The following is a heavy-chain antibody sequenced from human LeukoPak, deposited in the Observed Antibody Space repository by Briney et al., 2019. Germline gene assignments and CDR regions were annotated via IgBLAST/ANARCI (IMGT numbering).Heavy chain of an antibody. CDR1: GFTFSSYA. J-gene: IGHJ4*02. Sequence: PGGSLRLSCAASGFTFSSYAMSWVRQAPGKGLEWVSAISGSGGSTYYADSVKGRFTISRDNSKNTLYLQMNSLRAEDTAVYYCAKGPGYYDFWSGTPQGFWGQGTLVTVSS. CDR3: AKGPGYYDFWSGTPQGF. V-gene: IGHV3-23*01. D-gene: IGHD3-3*01. CDR2: ISGSGGST.